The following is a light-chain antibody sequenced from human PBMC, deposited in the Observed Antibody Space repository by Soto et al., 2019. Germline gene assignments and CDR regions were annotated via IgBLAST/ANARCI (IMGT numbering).Light chain of an antibody. CDR1: SSDIGAHNF. J-gene: IGLJ2*01. CDR3: SSYTTNKTLL. Sequence: QSVLTQPASVSGSPGQSITISCTGTSSDIGAHNFVSWYQQHPGKAPKLIFYEVSNRPPGLSARFSGSKSGTTASLTISGLQAEDEADYFCSSYTTNKTLLFGGGTKLTVL. CDR2: EVS. V-gene: IGLV2-14*01.